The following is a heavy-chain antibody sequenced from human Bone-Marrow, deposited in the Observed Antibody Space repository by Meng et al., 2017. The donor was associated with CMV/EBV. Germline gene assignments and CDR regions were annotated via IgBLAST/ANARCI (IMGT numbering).Heavy chain of an antibody. CDR3: TRSDCPDTSCSIDY. CDR1: GGSFSDYY. Sequence: SETLSLTCAVYGGSFSDYYWSWIRQPPGKGLEWIGEINHRGSTNYNPSLKSRVTISVDTSKNQFSLKFSSVTAADTAVYYCTRSDCPDTSCSIDYWGQGTLVTVSS. CDR2: INHRGST. J-gene: IGHJ4*02. D-gene: IGHD2-8*02. V-gene: IGHV4-34*01.